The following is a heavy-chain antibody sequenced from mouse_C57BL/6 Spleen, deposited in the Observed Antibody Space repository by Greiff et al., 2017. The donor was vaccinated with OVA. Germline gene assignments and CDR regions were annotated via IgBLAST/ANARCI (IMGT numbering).Heavy chain of an antibody. CDR3: ARERSGYYFDY. V-gene: IGHV5-4*01. CDR2: ISDGGSYT. Sequence: EVMLVESGGGLVKPGGSLKLSCAASGFTFSSYAMSWVRQTPEKRLEWVATISDGGSYTYYPDNVKGRFTISRDNAKNNLYLQMSHLKSEDTAMYYCARERSGYYFDYWGQGTTLTVSS. CDR1: GFTFSSYA. D-gene: IGHD4-1*01. J-gene: IGHJ2*01.